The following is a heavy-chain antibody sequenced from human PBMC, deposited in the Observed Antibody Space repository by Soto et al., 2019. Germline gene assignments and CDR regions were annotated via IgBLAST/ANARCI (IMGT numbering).Heavy chain of an antibody. CDR2: ISSSSSYI. CDR3: ASIFGVVRAPSYGMDV. J-gene: IGHJ6*02. CDR1: GFTFSSYS. V-gene: IGHV3-21*01. Sequence: GGSLRLSCAASGFTFSSYSMNWVRQAPGKGLEWVSSISSSSSYIYYADSVKGRFTISRDNAKNSLYLQMNSLRAEDTAVYYCASIFGVVRAPSYGMDVWAQGTTVTVSS. D-gene: IGHD3-3*01.